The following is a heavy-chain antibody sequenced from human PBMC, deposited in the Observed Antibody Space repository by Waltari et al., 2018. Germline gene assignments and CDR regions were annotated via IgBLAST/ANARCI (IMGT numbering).Heavy chain of an antibody. CDR3: ARDLGNHYFGMDV. CDR2: IYHSGST. J-gene: IGHJ6*02. Sequence: QLQLQESGSGLVKPSQTLSLTCAVSGDSISSGGYSWSWIRQPPGKGLEWIGYIYHSGSTYCNPSLKSRVTISVDRSKNQFSLRLSSVTAADTAVYYCARDLGNHYFGMDVWGQGTTVTVSS. D-gene: IGHD1-26*01. CDR1: GDSISSGGYS. V-gene: IGHV4-30-2*01.